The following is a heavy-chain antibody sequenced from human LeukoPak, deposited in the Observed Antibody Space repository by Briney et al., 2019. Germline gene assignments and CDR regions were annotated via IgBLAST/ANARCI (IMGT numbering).Heavy chain of an antibody. CDR3: ARDPWGALGY. V-gene: IGHV3-23*01. Sequence: PGGSLRLSCAASGFTFNGYAMSWVRQAPGKGLEWVSAISPTGAGTYYADSVKGLFTISRDNSKNTLYLQMNSLRAEDTAVYYCARDPWGALGYWGLGTLVTVSS. CDR1: GFTFNGYA. J-gene: IGHJ4*02. D-gene: IGHD1-26*01. CDR2: ISPTGAGT.